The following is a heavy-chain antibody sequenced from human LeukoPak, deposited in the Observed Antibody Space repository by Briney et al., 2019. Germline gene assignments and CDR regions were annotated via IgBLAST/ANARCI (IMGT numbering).Heavy chain of an antibody. CDR2: INSDGSST. D-gene: IGHD5-18*01. CDR3: ARGRGYSYGWIGEKLLDY. CDR1: GFTFSSYW. J-gene: IGHJ4*02. V-gene: IGHV3-74*01. Sequence: QPGGSLRLSCAASGFTFSSYWMHWARQAPGKGLVWVSRINSDGSSTSYADSVKGRFTISRDNDKNTLYLRMNSLGAEETAVYYCARGRGYSYGWIGEKLLDYWGQGTLVTVSS.